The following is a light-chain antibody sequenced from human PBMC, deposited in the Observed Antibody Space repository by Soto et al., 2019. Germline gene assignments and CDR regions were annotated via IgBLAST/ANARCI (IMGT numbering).Light chain of an antibody. CDR1: SSDVGGYNY. CDR2: EVS. CDR3: FSYTTSSTLV. Sequence: QSALTQPASVSGSPGQSITISCTGTSSDVGGYNYVSWYQQHPAKAPKLMIYEVSNRPSGVSHRFSGSKSGNTASLTTSGLQAEDEADSYCFSYTTSSTLVFGGGTQLTVL. J-gene: IGLJ3*02. V-gene: IGLV2-14*01.